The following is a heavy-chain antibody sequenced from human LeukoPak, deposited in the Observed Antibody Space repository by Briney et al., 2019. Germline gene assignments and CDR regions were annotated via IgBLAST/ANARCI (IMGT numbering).Heavy chain of an antibody. V-gene: IGHV4-34*01. CDR1: GFTFSSYA. J-gene: IGHJ4*02. D-gene: IGHD3-10*01. Sequence: PGGSLRLSCAASGFTFSSYAMSWVRQPPGKGLEWIGEINHSGSTNYNPSLKSRVTISADTSKNQFSLKLTSVTAADTAVYYCARGLRVVRGLLDYWGQGTLVTVSS. CDR2: INHSGST. CDR3: ARGLRVVRGLLDY.